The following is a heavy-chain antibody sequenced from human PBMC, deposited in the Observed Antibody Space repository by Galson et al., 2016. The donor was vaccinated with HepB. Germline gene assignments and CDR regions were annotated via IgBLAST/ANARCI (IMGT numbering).Heavy chain of an antibody. Sequence: SLRLSCAASRFTFSSYGMSWVRQAPGKGLEWVSGLSPSGTSTHYADSVKGRFSISRDNSKTTLYLQMNSLRVDDTALYYCARDQRWLQFGKDAFDLWGQGTFVIVSS. CDR2: LSPSGTST. CDR1: RFTFSSYG. J-gene: IGHJ3*01. CDR3: ARDQRWLQFGKDAFDL. V-gene: IGHV3-23*01. D-gene: IGHD5-24*01.